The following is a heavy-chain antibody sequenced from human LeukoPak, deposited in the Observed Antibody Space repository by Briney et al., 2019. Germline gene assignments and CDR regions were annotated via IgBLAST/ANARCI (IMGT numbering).Heavy chain of an antibody. V-gene: IGHV3-21*01. D-gene: IGHD5-18*01. Sequence: GGSLRLSCAAAGFTFSSYSMNWVRQAPGKGLEWVSSISSSSSYIYYADSVKGRFTISRDNAKNSLYLQMNSLRAEDTAVYYCARDVLDTAMAVDYYYYYMDVWGKGTTVTVSS. CDR3: ARDVLDTAMAVDYYYYYMDV. CDR1: GFTFSSYS. J-gene: IGHJ6*03. CDR2: ISSSSSYI.